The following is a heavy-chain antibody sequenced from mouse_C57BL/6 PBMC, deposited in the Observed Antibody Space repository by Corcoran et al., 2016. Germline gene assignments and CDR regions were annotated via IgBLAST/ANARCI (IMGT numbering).Heavy chain of an antibody. CDR3: ASYYGSSLFAY. J-gene: IGHJ3*01. D-gene: IGHD1-1*01. Sequence: QIQLVQSGPELKKPGETVKISCKASGYTFTTYGMSWVKQAPGKGLKWMGWINTYSGVPTYADDFKGRFAFSLETSASTAYLQINNLKNEDTATYFCASYYGSSLFAYWGQGTLVTVSA. CDR1: GYTFTTYG. V-gene: IGHV9-3*01. CDR2: INTYSGVP.